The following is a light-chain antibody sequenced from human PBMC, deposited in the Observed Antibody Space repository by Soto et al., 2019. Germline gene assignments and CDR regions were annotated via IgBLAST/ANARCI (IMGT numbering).Light chain of an antibody. CDR2: DAS. CDR3: QQRSNWPLT. Sequence: EIVLTQSTAILSVSPGERATLSCRASQSISRSLAWYQQKPGQAPRLLISDASTRATGIPARFSGSGSGTEFTLTISSLEPEDFAVYYCQQRSNWPLTFGGGTKVDIK. J-gene: IGKJ4*01. CDR1: QSISRS. V-gene: IGKV3-11*01.